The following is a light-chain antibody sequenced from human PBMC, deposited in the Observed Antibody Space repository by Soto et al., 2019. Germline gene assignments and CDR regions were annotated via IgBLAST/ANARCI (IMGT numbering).Light chain of an antibody. CDR3: CSYAGSSTLV. Sequence: SSIFRTGTSSDVGSYNLVSWYQQHPGKAPKLMIYEGSKRPSGVSNRFSGSKSGNTASLTISGLQAEDEADYYCCSYAGSSTLVFGGVTKVTVL. J-gene: IGLJ2*01. V-gene: IGLV2-23*01. CDR1: SSDVGSYNL. CDR2: EGS.